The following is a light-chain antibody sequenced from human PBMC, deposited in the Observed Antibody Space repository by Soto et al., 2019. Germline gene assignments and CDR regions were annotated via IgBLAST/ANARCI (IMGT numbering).Light chain of an antibody. J-gene: IGLJ1*01. CDR3: QSYDSSLSGWV. V-gene: IGLV1-40*01. CDR1: SSNIGAGYD. CDR2: GNS. Sequence: QSVLTQPPSVSEAPGQRVTISCTGSSSNIGAGYDVHWYQQLPGTAPKLLIYGNSNRPSGVPDRFSGSKSGTSASLAITGLQDEDEADYYCQSYDSSLSGWVFGTGTKLTVL.